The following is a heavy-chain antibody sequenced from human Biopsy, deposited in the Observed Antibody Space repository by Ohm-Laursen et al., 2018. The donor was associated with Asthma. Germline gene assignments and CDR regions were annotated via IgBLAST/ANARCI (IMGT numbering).Heavy chain of an antibody. Sequence: TQALTLTCTFSGFSLSTSGGGVGWIRQPPGKALEWLGNIYWDDDKRYSPSLQSRLPITRDTPKDQVVLTMTNMGPVDTGTYYCVHTLVGLKAFDFWGQGTLVTVSS. CDR3: VHTLVGLKAFDF. CDR1: GFSLSTSGGG. D-gene: IGHD1-26*01. J-gene: IGHJ4*02. V-gene: IGHV2-5*02. CDR2: IYWDDDK.